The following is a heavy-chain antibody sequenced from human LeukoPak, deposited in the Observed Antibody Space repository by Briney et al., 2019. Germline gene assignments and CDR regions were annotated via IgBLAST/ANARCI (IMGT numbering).Heavy chain of an antibody. CDR3: ATYNTVPFGY. J-gene: IGHJ4*02. Sequence: GASVKVSCTASGYTFTDYYIHWLRQAPGQGLEWMGRINPTSGATNYAQAFQGRVTMARDTSISTAYIELSSLRSDDTAVYYCATYNTVPFGYWGQGTLVTVSS. CDR1: GYTFTDYY. CDR2: INPTSGAT. D-gene: IGHD4-11*01. V-gene: IGHV1-2*06.